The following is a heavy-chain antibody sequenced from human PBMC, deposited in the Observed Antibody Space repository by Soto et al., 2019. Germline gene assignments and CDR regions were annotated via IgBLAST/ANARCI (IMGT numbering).Heavy chain of an antibody. V-gene: IGHV3-30*18. J-gene: IGHJ6*02. CDR2: ISYDGSNK. Sequence: QVQLVASGGGVVQPGRSLRLSCAASGFTFSSYGMHWVRQDPGKGLEWVAVISYDGSNKYYADSVNGRFTISRDNSKNTLYLQMNSLRAEDTAVYYCAKDVVVGATPGLGDYYYYYGMDVWGQGTTVTVSS. CDR3: AKDVVVGATPGLGDYYYYYGMDV. D-gene: IGHD1-26*01. CDR1: GFTFSSYG.